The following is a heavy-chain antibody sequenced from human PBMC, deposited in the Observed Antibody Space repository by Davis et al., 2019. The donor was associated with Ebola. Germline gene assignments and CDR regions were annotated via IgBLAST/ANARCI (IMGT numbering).Heavy chain of an antibody. Sequence: PGGSLRLSCAASGFTFSSYAMHWVRQAPGKGLEWVAVISYDGSNKYYADSVKGRFTISRDNSKNTLYLQMNSLRAEDTALYYCTKDKTMATQYWYFDLWGRGTLVSVSS. CDR1: GFTFSSYA. CDR3: TKDKTMATQYWYFDL. V-gene: IGHV3-30*04. D-gene: IGHD4/OR15-4a*01. CDR2: ISYDGSNK. J-gene: IGHJ2*01.